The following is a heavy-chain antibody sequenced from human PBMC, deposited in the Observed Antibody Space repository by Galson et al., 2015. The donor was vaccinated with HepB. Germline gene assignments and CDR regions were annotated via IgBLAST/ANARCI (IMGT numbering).Heavy chain of an antibody. CDR2: ISYDVSRQ. CDR3: AKGRPHCSGGSCHIVEYDY. V-gene: IGHV3-30*18. CDR1: GFTFSSYG. D-gene: IGHD2-15*01. J-gene: IGHJ4*02. Sequence: SLRLSCAASGFTFSSYGIHWVRQAPGKGLEWVASISYDVSRQYYIDSVKGRFTISRDNFKNAVFLQMNSLRVEDTAVYYCAKGRPHCSGGSCHIVEYDYWGQGTLVTVSP.